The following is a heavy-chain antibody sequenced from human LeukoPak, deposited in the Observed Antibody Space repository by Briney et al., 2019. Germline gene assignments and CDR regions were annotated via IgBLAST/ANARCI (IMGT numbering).Heavy chain of an antibody. V-gene: IGHV5-51*01. CDR3: ARHYPGGDYFIDY. CDR2: IYPDDSDT. Sequence: GDSLKISCKGSGYSFTSYWIGWVRQMPGKGLEWVGIIYPDDSDTRYSPSFQDQVTISADKSISTASLQWSSLKASDTAMYYCARHYPGGDYFIDYWGQGTLVTVSS. D-gene: IGHD4-17*01. CDR1: GYSFTSYW. J-gene: IGHJ4*02.